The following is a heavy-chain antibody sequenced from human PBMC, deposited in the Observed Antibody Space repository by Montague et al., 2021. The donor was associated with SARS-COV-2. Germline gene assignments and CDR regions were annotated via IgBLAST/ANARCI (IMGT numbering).Heavy chain of an antibody. V-gene: IGHV4-59*11. Sequence: SETLSLTCTVSGGSIGSHYWSWIRQPPGKGLEWIGYVYYSGSTNYNPSLKSRVTISVDTSKNRFSLKLKSVTSADTAVYYCARDSPNSSGYHVYFDLWGRGTLVTVSS. D-gene: IGHD3-22*01. CDR2: VYYSGST. CDR3: ARDSPNSSGYHVYFDL. CDR1: GGSIGSHY. J-gene: IGHJ2*01.